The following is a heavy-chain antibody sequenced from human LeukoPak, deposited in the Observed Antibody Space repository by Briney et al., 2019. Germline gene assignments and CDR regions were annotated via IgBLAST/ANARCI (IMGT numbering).Heavy chain of an antibody. D-gene: IGHD3-10*01. Sequence: GVSLRLSCAASGFTFSNFAMSWVPQAPGKGLECVSLISANGGATYYADSVKGRFTISRDNSKSTLCLQMNSLRADDTAVYYCAKASGSPYYFDYWGQGTLVTVSS. J-gene: IGHJ4*02. CDR3: AKASGSPYYFDY. CDR1: GFTFSNFA. V-gene: IGHV3-23*01. CDR2: ISANGGAT.